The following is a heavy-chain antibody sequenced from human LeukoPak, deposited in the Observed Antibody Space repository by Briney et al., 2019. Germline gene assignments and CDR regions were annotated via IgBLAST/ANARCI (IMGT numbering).Heavy chain of an antibody. J-gene: IGHJ4*02. Sequence: PGGSLRLSCAASGFAFSSYWMTWVRQAPGKGLEWVSYTAAYSTTYYADSVKGRFTISRDNVKSSLYLQMNNLRAEDTAVYYCASVRGGYWGQGTLVTVSS. CDR3: ASVRGGY. V-gene: IGHV3-48*01. CDR1: GFAFSSYW. D-gene: IGHD3-16*01. CDR2: TAAYSTT.